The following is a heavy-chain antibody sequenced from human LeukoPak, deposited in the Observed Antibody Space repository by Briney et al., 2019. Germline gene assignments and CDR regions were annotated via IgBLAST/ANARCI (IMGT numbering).Heavy chain of an antibody. J-gene: IGHJ4*01. V-gene: IGHV1-69*05. CDR1: GGTFSSYA. Sequence: SVKVSCRASGGTFSSYAISWVLQAPGQGLEWMGRIIPIFGTANYAQKFQGRVTITTDESTSTAYMELSSLRYEDTAVYYCTRELTYCGGDCYSDYWGHGTLVTVSS. D-gene: IGHD2-21*02. CDR2: IIPIFGTA. CDR3: TRELTYCGGDCYSDY.